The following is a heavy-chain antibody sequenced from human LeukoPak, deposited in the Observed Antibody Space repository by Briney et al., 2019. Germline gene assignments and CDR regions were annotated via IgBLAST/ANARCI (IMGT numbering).Heavy chain of an antibody. CDR1: GGTVSSCA. J-gene: IGHJ3*02. D-gene: IGHD3-22*01. Sequence: VASVTVSCKASGGTVSSCASGGVRQAPGKELEWMGGIIPIFGTANYAQKFQGRVTITTDESTSTAYMELSSLRSEDTAVYYCARDYYDSSGYGAFDIWGQGTMVTVSS. CDR2: IIPIFGTA. CDR3: ARDYYDSSGYGAFDI. V-gene: IGHV1-69*05.